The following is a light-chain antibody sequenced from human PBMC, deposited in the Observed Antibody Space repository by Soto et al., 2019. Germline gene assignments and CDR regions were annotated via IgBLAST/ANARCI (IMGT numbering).Light chain of an antibody. CDR2: LNSDDSH. Sequence: QPVPTRSPSASAALGASVKLTCTLSSGHSSYAIAWHQQQPEKGPRYLMKLNSDDSHRKGDGSPDRLSGSSSGAERYLTISCLQSDDEAYDYCQTWGTGIQVVGGGTKLPV. J-gene: IGLJ3*02. CDR1: SGHSSYA. CDR3: QTWGTGIQV. V-gene: IGLV4-69*01.